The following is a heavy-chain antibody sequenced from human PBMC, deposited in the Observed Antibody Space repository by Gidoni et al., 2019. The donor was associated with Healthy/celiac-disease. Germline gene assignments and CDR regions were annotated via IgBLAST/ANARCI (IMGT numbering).Heavy chain of an antibody. Sequence: EVQLVKSGGRLVQPGWSLRLSCAASGFTCSRYDMHWVRQATGKGLEWCSAIGTAGDTYYPGSVKGRFTISREKAKNSLYLQMNSLRAGDTAVYYCARDAGDAFDIWGQGTMVTVSS. CDR1: GFTCSRYD. CDR3: ARDAGDAFDI. V-gene: IGHV3-13*01. CDR2: IGTAGDT. D-gene: IGHD6-13*01. J-gene: IGHJ3*02.